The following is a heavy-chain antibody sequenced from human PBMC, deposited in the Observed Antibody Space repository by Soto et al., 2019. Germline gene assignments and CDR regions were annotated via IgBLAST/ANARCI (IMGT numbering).Heavy chain of an antibody. V-gene: IGHV3-9*01. CDR2: ISWNSGSI. D-gene: IGHD2-15*01. CDR3: AKDVAEYGGNSFDY. CDR1: GFTFDDYA. J-gene: IGHJ4*02. Sequence: GGSLRLSCAASGFTFDDYAMHWVRQAPGKGLEWVSGISWNSGSIGYADSVKGRFTISRDNAKNSLYLQMNSLRAEDTALYYCAKDVAEYGGNSFDYWGQGTLVTAPQ.